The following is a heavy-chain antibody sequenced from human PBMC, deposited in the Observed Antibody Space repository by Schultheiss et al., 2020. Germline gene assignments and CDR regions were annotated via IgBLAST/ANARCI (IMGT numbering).Heavy chain of an antibody. CDR2: IYYSGST. CDR3: ARVVGATTYFDY. CDR1: GGSISTYY. Sequence: SETLSLTCTVSGGSISTYYWSWIRQPPGKGLEWIGYIYYSGSTNYNPSLKSRVTISVDTSKNQFSLKLSSVTAADTAVYYCARVVGATTYFDYWGQGTLVTVS. D-gene: IGHD1-26*01. J-gene: IGHJ4*02. V-gene: IGHV4-59*12.